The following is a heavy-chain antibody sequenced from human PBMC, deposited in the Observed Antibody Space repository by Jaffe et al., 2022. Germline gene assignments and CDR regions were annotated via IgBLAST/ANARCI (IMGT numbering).Heavy chain of an antibody. CDR2: ISGSGGST. Sequence: EVQLLESGGGLVQPGGSLRLSCAASGFTFSSYAMSWVRQAPGKGLEWVSAISGSGGSTYYADSVKGRFTISRDNSKNTLYLQMNSLRAEDTAVYYCAKDSRWYSSGWYDYFDYWGQGTLVTVSS. CDR3: AKDSRWYSSGWYDYFDY. V-gene: IGHV3-23*01. D-gene: IGHD6-19*01. J-gene: IGHJ4*02. CDR1: GFTFSSYA.